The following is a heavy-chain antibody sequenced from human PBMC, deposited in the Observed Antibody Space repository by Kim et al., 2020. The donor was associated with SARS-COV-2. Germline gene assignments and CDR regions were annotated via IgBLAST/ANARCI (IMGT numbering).Heavy chain of an antibody. CDR3: ARLVWNLYYFDF. V-gene: IGHV1-3*01. Sequence: TIYSQKFQGGVTISRDTSADTAYMELNSLRFEDTAVYYCARLVWNLYYFDFWGQGTLVTVSS. D-gene: IGHD1-1*01. J-gene: IGHJ4*02. CDR2: T.